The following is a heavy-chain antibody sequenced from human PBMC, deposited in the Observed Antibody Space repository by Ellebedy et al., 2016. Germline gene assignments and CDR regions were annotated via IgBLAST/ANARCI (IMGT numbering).Heavy chain of an antibody. Sequence: SGPTLVKPTQTLTLTCTFSGFSLRTSGMCVSWIRQAPGKALEWLALIDWEDDKKYSMSLKTRLTISQDTSRNQVVLRMTNMDPVDTASYYCARMSSSDPYYFDYWGRGTPVTVSS. D-gene: IGHD6-6*01. CDR3: ARMSSSDPYYFDY. CDR2: IDWEDDK. V-gene: IGHV2-70*13. CDR1: GFSLRTSGMC. J-gene: IGHJ4*02.